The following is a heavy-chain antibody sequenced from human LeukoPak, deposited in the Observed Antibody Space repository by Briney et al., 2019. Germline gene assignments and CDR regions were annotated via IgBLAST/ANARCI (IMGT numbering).Heavy chain of an antibody. D-gene: IGHD2-8*01. CDR1: GGTFSSYA. J-gene: IGHJ4*02. CDR3: ARDPPGVRYGRPIFDF. V-gene: IGHV1-69*06. Sequence: SVKVSCKASGGTFSSYAISWVRQAPGQGLEWMGGIIPIFGTANYAQKFQGRVTITADKSTSTAYMELSSLRSEDTAVYYCARDPPGVRYGRPIFDFWGQGTLVTVSS. CDR2: IIPIFGTA.